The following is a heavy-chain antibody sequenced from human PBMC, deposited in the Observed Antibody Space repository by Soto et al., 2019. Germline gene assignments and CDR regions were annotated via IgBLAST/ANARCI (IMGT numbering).Heavy chain of an antibody. D-gene: IGHD3-3*01. CDR2: ISYDGSNK. V-gene: IGHV3-30*18. CDR3: AKEERFGYDFWSGHTGGMDX. CDR1: GFTFSSYG. Sequence: GGSLRLSFAASGFTFSSYGMHWVRQAPGKGLEWVSFISYDGSNKYYEDSVKGRFTISRDNSKNTLYLQMNSLRAEDTAVYYCAKEERFGYDFWSGHTGGMDXWGQGTPVTVS. J-gene: IGHJ6*02.